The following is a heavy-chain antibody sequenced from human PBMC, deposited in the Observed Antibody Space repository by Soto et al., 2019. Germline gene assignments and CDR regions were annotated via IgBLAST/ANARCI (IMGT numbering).Heavy chain of an antibody. Sequence: SETLSLTCAVYGGSFSGYYWSWIRQPPGKGLEWIGEINYSGSTNYNVSLKSRVTISVDTSKNQFPLKLSSVTAADTAVYYCASRPYCSGSSCYQFDYWGQGTLGTVSS. D-gene: IGHD2-15*01. CDR1: GGSFSGYY. CDR3: ASRPYCSGSSCYQFDY. J-gene: IGHJ4*02. CDR2: INYSGST. V-gene: IGHV4-34*01.